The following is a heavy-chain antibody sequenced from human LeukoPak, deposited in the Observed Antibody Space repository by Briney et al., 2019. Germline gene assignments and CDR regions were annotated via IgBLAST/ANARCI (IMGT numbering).Heavy chain of an antibody. D-gene: IGHD4-17*01. CDR2: INAGNGNT. J-gene: IGHJ4*02. V-gene: IGHV1-3*01. Sequence: ASVKVSCKASGYTFTSYAMHWVRQAAGQRLEWMGWINAGNGNTKYSQKFQGRVTITRDTSASTAYMELSSLRSEDTAVYYCASKSLDYGDYVRWGQGTLVTVSS. CDR3: ASKSLDYGDYVR. CDR1: GYTFTSYA.